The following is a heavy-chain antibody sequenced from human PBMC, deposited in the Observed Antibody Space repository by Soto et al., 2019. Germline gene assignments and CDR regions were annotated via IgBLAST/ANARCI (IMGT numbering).Heavy chain of an antibody. D-gene: IGHD2-21*01. CDR1: GFTFSDYY. V-gene: IGHV3-11*01. CDR2: ISSSGSTI. J-gene: IGHJ4*02. Sequence: GGSLRLSCAASGFTFSDYYMSWIRQAPGKGLEWVSYISSSGSTIYYADSVKGRFTISRDNAKNSLYLQMNSLRAEDTAVYYCARGGVVAIRYLKYFDYWGQGTLVTVSS. CDR3: ARGGVVAIRYLKYFDY.